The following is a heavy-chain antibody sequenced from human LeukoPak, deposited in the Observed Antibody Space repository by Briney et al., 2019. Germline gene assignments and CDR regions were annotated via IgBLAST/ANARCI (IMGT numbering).Heavy chain of an antibody. Sequence: ASVKVSCKASGYTFTGYYMHRVRQAPGQGLEWMGWINPNSGGTNYAQKFQGRVTMTRDTSISTAYMELSRLRSDDTAVYYCARDPEQLVNYYYYMDVWGKGTTVTISS. J-gene: IGHJ6*03. CDR3: ARDPEQLVNYYYYMDV. CDR1: GYTFTGYY. CDR2: INPNSGGT. V-gene: IGHV1-2*02. D-gene: IGHD6-13*01.